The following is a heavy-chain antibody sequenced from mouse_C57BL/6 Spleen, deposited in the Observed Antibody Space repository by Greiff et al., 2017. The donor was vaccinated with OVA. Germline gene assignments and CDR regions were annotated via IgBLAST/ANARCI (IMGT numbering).Heavy chain of an antibody. Sequence: VKLQESGAELVRPGASVTLSCKASGYTFTDYEMHWVKQTPVHGLEWIGAIDPETGGTAYNQKFKGKAILTADKSSSTAYMELRSLTSEDSAVYYCTRWVTGTNYWGQGTTLTVSS. J-gene: IGHJ2*01. D-gene: IGHD4-1*01. CDR1: GYTFTDYE. CDR2: IDPETGGT. CDR3: TRWVTGTNY. V-gene: IGHV1-15*01.